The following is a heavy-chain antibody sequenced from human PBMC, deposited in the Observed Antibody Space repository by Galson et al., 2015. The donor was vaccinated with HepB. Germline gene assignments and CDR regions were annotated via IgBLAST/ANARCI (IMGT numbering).Heavy chain of an antibody. Sequence: SETLSLTCTVSGGFISSYYWSWIRQPAGKGLEWIGRIYTSGSTNYNPSLKSRVTMSVDTSKNQFSLKLSSVAAADTAVYYCARGVGGYNYYYYYYMDVWGKGTTVTVSS. CDR3: ARGVGGYNYYYYYYMDV. CDR1: GGFISSYY. D-gene: IGHD6-25*01. CDR2: IYTSGST. J-gene: IGHJ6*03. V-gene: IGHV4-4*07.